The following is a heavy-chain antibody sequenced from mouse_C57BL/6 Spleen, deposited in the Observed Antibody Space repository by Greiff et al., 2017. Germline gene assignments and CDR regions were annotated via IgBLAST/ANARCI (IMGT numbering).Heavy chain of an antibody. CDR2: IDPSDSET. V-gene: IGHV1-52*01. CDR3: ATDGYYYAMDY. D-gene: IGHD2-3*01. Sequence: QVQLKQPGAELVRPGSSVKLSCKASGYTFTSYWMHWVKQRPIQGLEWIGNIDPSDSETHYNQKFKDKATLTVDKSSSTAYMQLSSLTSEDSAVYYCATDGYYYAMDYWCQGTSVTVSS. CDR1: GYTFTSYW. J-gene: IGHJ4*01.